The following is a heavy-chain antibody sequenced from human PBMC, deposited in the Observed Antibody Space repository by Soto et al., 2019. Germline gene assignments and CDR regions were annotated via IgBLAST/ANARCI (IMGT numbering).Heavy chain of an antibody. CDR2: LYSGGIT. CDR3: CKQKYPLVIGHAIDM. J-gene: IGHJ3*02. Sequence: DVQLVESGGGLVQPGGSLRLSCAVSGITVSSSYMSWVRQAPGKGLEWVSVLYSGGITYYAASVKGSFTISRDNSENTLFLQMNSLGAEDTADYYWCKQKYPLVIGHAIDMWGQGTMVTVSS. V-gene: IGHV3-66*01. D-gene: IGHD2-2*01. CDR1: GITVSSSY.